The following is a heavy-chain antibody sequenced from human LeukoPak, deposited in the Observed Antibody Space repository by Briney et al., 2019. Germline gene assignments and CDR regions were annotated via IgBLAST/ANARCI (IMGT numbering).Heavy chain of an antibody. CDR1: GFTFSSYG. CDR2: ISYDGSNK. CDR3: VKDRTGSGSYFY. V-gene: IGHV3-30*18. D-gene: IGHD3-10*01. Sequence: GGSLRLSCAASGFTFSSYGMHWVRQAPGKGLEWVAVISYDGSNKYYADSVKGRFTISRDNSKNTLYLQMNSLRAEDTSVYYFVKDRTGSGSYFYWGQGTLVTVSS. J-gene: IGHJ4*02.